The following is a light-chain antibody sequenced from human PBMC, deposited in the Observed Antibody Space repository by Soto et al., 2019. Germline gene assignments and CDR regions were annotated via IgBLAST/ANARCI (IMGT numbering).Light chain of an antibody. V-gene: IGKV1-5*03. CDR2: KAS. CDR1: QSISNW. CDR3: QQYNSYSRT. J-gene: IGKJ1*01. Sequence: DIQMTQSPSTLSASVGDRVTITCRASQSISNWLAWYQQKPGKAPKLLIYKASSLESGVPSRFSGSGSVTEFTLTISSLQPDDFATYYCQQYNSYSRTFGQGTKVDIK.